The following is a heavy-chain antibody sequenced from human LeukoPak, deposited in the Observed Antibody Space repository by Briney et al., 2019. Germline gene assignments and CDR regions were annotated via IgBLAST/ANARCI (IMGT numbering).Heavy chain of an antibody. CDR2: INTNRGDT. CDR1: GYTFTGYY. CDR3: AKSKYKLVRGGLDY. D-gene: IGHD6-13*01. V-gene: IGHV1-2*02. Sequence: GASVKVSRKAAGYTFTGYYLHWVRQPPGQGPEWMGWINTNRGDTKYAQKFEGRVTMTRDTSISTAYMDLSRLRSDDTALYYCAKSKYKLVRGGLDYWGQGTLVTVSS. J-gene: IGHJ4*02.